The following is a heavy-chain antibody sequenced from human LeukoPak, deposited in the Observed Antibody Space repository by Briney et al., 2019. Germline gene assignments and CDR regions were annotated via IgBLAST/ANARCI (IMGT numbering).Heavy chain of an antibody. D-gene: IGHD7-27*01. CDR3: ARERRWGTFGY. V-gene: IGHV4-59*01. CDR2: IYYSGST. Sequence: SETLSLTCTVSGGSISSYYWSWIRQPPGKGLEWIGYIYYSGSTNYNPSLKSRVTISVDTSKNQFSLKLSSVTAADTAVYYCARERRWGTFGYWGQGTLVTVSS. CDR1: GGSISSYY. J-gene: IGHJ4*02.